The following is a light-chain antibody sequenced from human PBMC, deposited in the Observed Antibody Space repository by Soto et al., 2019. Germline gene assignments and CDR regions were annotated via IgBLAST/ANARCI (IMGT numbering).Light chain of an antibody. CDR2: VAS. CDR1: QGIRNY. V-gene: IGKV1-27*01. J-gene: IGKJ4*01. Sequence: DIQMTQSPSSLSASVGDRVTITCRASQGIRNYLAWYQQKPGKVPKLLIYVASALQSGVPSRFSGSGSGTDYTLTISSLQPEDVATYYCQQYDSDLLTFGGGTKVEIK. CDR3: QQYDSDLLT.